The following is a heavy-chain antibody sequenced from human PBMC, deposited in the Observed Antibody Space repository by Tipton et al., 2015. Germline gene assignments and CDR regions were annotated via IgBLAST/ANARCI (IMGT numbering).Heavy chain of an antibody. D-gene: IGHD3-22*01. V-gene: IGHV5-51*01. Sequence: QLVQSGAEVKKPGESLKISCKGSGYSFTSYWIGWVRQMPGKGLELMGIIYPGDSETTYSPSFQGQVTISADKSISTAYLQWSSLKASDTAMYYCAGHRDSSGYYQHDGFNIWAQGTMVTVSS. CDR3: AGHRDSSGYYQHDGFNI. J-gene: IGHJ3*02. CDR2: IYPGDSET. CDR1: GYSFTSYW.